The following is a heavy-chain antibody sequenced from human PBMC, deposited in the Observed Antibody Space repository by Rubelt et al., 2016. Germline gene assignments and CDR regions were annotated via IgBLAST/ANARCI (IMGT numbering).Heavy chain of an antibody. CDR3: ARKAARFCFDY. CDR1: GESFSGYI. D-gene: IGHD6-6*01. Sequence: QVQLQQWGAGLLKPSETLSLTCAVYGESFSGYIWTWIRQAPGQGLEWIGEVAEDGTTYYTPPLRSRVTMSADKSKNQFSLRITSVIGADSAVYYCARKAARFCFDYWGQGTLVTVSS. CDR2: VAEDGTT. V-gene: IGHV4-34*01. J-gene: IGHJ4*02.